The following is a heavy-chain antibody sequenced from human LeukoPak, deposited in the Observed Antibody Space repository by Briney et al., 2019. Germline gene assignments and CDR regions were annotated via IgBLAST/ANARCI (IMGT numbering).Heavy chain of an antibody. V-gene: IGHV4-4*07. D-gene: IGHD6-19*01. J-gene: IGHJ3*02. CDR3: ARGSSGWYRYAFDI. CDR1: GGSISSYY. Sequence: SETLSLTCTVSGGSISSYYWSWIRQPAGKGLEWIGRIYTSGSTSYNPSLKSRVTMSVDTSRNQFSLKLSSVTAADTAVYYCARGSSGWYRYAFDIWGQGTMVTVSS. CDR2: IYTSGST.